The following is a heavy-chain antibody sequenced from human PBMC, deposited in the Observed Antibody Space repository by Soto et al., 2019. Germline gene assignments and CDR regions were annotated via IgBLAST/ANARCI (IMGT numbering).Heavy chain of an antibody. J-gene: IGHJ5*02. CDR3: VVSAGWFDP. D-gene: IGHD2-21*01. V-gene: IGHV2-26*01. CDR1: GFSLSNAKVG. Sequence: QVTLKESGPVLVKPAETLTLTCNVSGFSLSNAKVGVSWIRQPPGKALEWLAHIFSNDEKSYSTSLKSRLTISKDSSKSQVVLTMTNVNPVDTATYYCVVSAGWFDPWGQGTLVIVSS. CDR2: IFSNDEK.